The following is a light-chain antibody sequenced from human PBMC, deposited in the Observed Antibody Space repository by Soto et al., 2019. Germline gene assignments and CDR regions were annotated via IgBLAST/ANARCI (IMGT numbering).Light chain of an antibody. Sequence: QSVLTQAPSASGTPGQRIIISCSGSGSNIGSNSVTWYQQLPRTAPKLLIYTSSQRPSGVPDRFSGSKSGTSASLAISGLQSGDEADYYCATWDDSLNGYVFGTGTKLTVL. CDR2: TSS. CDR3: ATWDDSLNGYV. V-gene: IGLV1-44*01. J-gene: IGLJ1*01. CDR1: GSNIGSNS.